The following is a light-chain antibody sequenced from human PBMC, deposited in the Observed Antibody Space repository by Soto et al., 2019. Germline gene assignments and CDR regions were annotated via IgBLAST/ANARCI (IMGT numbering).Light chain of an antibody. CDR3: YSRA. V-gene: IGKV1-5*01. J-gene: IGKJ5*01. Sequence: DIQLTQTPYPLYASVGDEATITCRASQTISRWLAWYQQKPGRAPKLLIYDASTLESGVPSRFSGSGSETEVTLTISRLQTDDFATYFGYSRAFGQGTRLEIK. CDR2: DAS. CDR1: QTISRW.